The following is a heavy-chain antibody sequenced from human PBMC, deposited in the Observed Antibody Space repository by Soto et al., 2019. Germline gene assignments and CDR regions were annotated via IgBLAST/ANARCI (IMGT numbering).Heavy chain of an antibody. V-gene: IGHV2-5*02. J-gene: IGHJ3*02. CDR3: AHRRIAARPDAFDI. CDR2: IYWDDDK. D-gene: IGHD6-6*01. CDR1: GFSLSTRGVG. Sequence: QITLKESGPTLVKPTQTLTLTCTFSGFSLSTRGVGVGWIRQPPGKALEWLALIYWDDDKRYSPSLKSRLTIPKDTSKNQVVLTMTNLAPVDTATYYCAHRRIAARPDAFDIWGQGTMVTVSS.